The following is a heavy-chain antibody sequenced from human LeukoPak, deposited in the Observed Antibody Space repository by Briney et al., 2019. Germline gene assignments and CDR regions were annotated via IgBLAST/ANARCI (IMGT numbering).Heavy chain of an antibody. CDR2: ISSSSSYT. J-gene: IGHJ4*02. CDR3: ARGRRDGYNFEDY. Sequence: GGSLRLSCAAYGFTFSDYYMSWIRQAPGKGLEWVSYISSSSSYTNYADSVKGRFTISRDNAKNSLYLQMNSLRAEDTAVYYCARGRRDGYNFEDYWGQGTLVTVSS. V-gene: IGHV3-11*06. CDR1: GFTFSDYY. D-gene: IGHD5-24*01.